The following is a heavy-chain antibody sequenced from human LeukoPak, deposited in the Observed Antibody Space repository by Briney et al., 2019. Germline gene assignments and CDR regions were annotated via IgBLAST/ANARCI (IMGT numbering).Heavy chain of an antibody. V-gene: IGHV3-23*01. D-gene: IGHD3-22*01. CDR2: ISGSGGST. J-gene: IGHJ4*02. Sequence: GGSLRFSCAASGFTFSSYAMSWVRQAPGKGLEWVSAISGSGGSTYYADSVKGRFTISRDNSKNTLYLQMNSLRAEDTAVYYCATPTTYYYDSSGYYPFAYWGQGTLVTVSS. CDR3: ATPTTYYYDSSGYYPFAY. CDR1: GFTFSSYA.